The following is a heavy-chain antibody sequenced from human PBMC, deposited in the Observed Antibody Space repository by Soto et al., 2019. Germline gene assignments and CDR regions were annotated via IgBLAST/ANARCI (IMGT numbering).Heavy chain of an antibody. V-gene: IGHV3-23*01. D-gene: IGHD3-10*01. CDR3: AKDSLLWFGELSHGMDV. CDR2: ISGSGGST. J-gene: IGHJ6*02. Sequence: GGSLRLSCAASGFTFSSYAMSWVRQAPGKGLEWVSAISGSGGSTYYADSVKGRFTISRDNSKNTLYLQMNSLRAEDTAVYYCAKDSLLWFGELSHGMDVWGQGTTVTVSS. CDR1: GFTFSSYA.